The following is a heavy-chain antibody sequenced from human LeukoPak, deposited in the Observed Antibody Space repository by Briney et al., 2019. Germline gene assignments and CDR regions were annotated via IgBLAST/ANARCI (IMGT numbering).Heavy chain of an antibody. J-gene: IGHJ4*02. CDR3: ARKGAVTADPGFDY. D-gene: IGHD4-17*01. CDR2: ISYSGST. V-gene: IGHV4-31*03. CDR1: GGSFSSGAYY. Sequence: SETLSLTCTVSGGSFSSGAYYWSSVRQHPGKGLEWLGYISYSGSTYYNPSLKSRLTISVGTSKNQFSLKLRSVTAADTAVYYCARKGAVTADPGFDYWGQGTLVTVSS.